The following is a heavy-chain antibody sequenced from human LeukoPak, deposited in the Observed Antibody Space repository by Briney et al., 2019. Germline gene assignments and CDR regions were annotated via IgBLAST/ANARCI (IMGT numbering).Heavy chain of an antibody. CDR2: INPSGGST. Sequence: ASVKVSCKASGYTFTSYYMHWVRQAPGQGLEWMGIINPSGGSTSYAQKFQGRATMTRDTSTSTVYMELSSLRSEDTAVYYCARGPDYYDSSGYYPDYWGQGTLVTVSS. V-gene: IGHV1-46*01. CDR3: ARGPDYYDSSGYYPDY. D-gene: IGHD3-22*01. CDR1: GYTFTSYY. J-gene: IGHJ4*02.